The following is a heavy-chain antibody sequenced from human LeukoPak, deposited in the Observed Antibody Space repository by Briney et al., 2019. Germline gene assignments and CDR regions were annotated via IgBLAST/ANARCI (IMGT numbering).Heavy chain of an antibody. Sequence: GGSLSLSCAASGFIFDGYSMQWVRQPAGRGLEWVSGVSWNSGSIGYAPCVKGPFTISRDNAKNSLYLQMNRLRAEDTALYYCAKVYGGYSYGLDYWGQGTLVTVSS. J-gene: IGHJ4*02. CDR1: GFIFDGYS. CDR2: VSWNSGSI. D-gene: IGHD5-18*01. CDR3: AKVYGGYSYGLDY. V-gene: IGHV3-9*01.